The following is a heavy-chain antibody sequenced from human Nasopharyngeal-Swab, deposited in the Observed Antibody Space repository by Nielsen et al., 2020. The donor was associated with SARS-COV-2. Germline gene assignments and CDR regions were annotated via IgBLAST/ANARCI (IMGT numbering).Heavy chain of an antibody. CDR1: GFTFSSYW. CDR2: IKQDGSEK. D-gene: IGHD4-23*01. Sequence: GGSLRLSCAASGFTFSSYWMSWVRQAPGKGLAWVANIKQDGSEKYYVDSVKGRFTISRDNAKNSLYLQMNSLRAEDTAVYYCARGSGGNSFRWVLGKTPAYYFDYWGQGTLVTVSS. CDR3: ARGSGGNSFRWVLGKTPAYYFDY. J-gene: IGHJ4*02. V-gene: IGHV3-7*01.